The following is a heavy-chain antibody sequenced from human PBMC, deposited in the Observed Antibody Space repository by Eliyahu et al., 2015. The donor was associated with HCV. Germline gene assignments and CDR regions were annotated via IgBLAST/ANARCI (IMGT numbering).Heavy chain of an antibody. CDR1: GFSLSTSGLG. CDR3: AKIRFDSSFYFDY. J-gene: IGHJ4*02. CDR2: IFWNDDK. D-gene: IGHD3-3*01. Sequence: QITLKESGPTLVKPTQTLTLTCTFSGFSLSTSGLGVGWIRQPPGEALEWLAIIFWNDDKRYSPALKSRLTVTKDTSKNQVFLTMTNLDTVDTGSYFCAKIRFDSSFYFDYWGQGTLVTVSS. V-gene: IGHV2-5*01.